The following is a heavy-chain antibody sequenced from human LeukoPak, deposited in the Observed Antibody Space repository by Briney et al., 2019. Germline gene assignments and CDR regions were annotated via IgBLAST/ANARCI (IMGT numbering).Heavy chain of an antibody. CDR3: ARATPLNRSRSGYNY. V-gene: IGHV4-34*01. CDR1: VGSSSGYY. CDR2: INHSGST. J-gene: IGHJ4*02. D-gene: IGHD3-3*01. Sequence: SETLSLTSAVYVGSSSGYYWSGIRQPPRRGVEWVGEINHSGSTNCNPSLKRRASISVDTSKHQLSLKLSSVTAADTAVYYCARATPLNRSRSGYNYWGQGTLVTVSS.